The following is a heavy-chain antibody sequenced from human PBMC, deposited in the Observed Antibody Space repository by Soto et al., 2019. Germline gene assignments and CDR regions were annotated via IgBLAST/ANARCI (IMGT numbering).Heavy chain of an antibody. V-gene: IGHV3-73*01. D-gene: IGHD2-2*01. CDR1: GFTFGGSP. CDR2: IRSDSASSAI. CDR3: VLKGCRRTGCYSLDL. J-gene: IGHJ5*02. Sequence: EAQLVQSGGGLVQPGGSLQLSCAASGFTFGGSPVHWVRQASGKGLEWVGRIRSDSASSAIAYAASVRGRFTLSRDDSKNTAYLQVNSLEVEDTALYYCVLKGCRRTGCYSLDLWGQGTLVTVSS.